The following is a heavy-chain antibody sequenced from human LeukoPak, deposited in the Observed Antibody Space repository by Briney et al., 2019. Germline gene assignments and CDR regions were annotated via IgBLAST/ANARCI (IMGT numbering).Heavy chain of an antibody. CDR1: GFTFSSYA. CDR2: ISGSGGST. D-gene: IGHD3-3*01. J-gene: IGHJ6*02. CDR3: AKALPSPDFWGWGMDA. V-gene: IGHV3-23*01. Sequence: QPGGSLRLSCAASGFTFSSYAMSWVRQAPGKGLEWVSAISGSGGSTYYADSVKGRFTISRDNSKNTLYLQMNSLRAEDTALYYCAKALPSPDFWGWGMDAWGQGTTVTVSS.